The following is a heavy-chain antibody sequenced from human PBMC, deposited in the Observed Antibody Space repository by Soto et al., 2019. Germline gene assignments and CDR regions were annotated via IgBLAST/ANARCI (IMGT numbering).Heavy chain of an antibody. V-gene: IGHV3-23*01. D-gene: IGHD3-10*02. Sequence: EVQLLESGGGLVQPGGSLRLSCAASGFTFSSYAMSWVRQAPGKGLEWVSAISGSGGSTYYADSVTGRFTISRDNSKNTLYLQMNSLRAEDTAVYYCAKVGPRKTKPYVAVSNFDYWGQGTLVTVSA. J-gene: IGHJ4*02. CDR1: GFTFSSYA. CDR2: ISGSGGST. CDR3: AKVGPRKTKPYVAVSNFDY.